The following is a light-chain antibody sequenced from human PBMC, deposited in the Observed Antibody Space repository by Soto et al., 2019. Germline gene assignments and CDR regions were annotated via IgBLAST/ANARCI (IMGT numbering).Light chain of an antibody. CDR1: SSNIGSNT. J-gene: IGLJ2*01. Sequence: QSVLTQPPSASGTPGQRVTISCSGSSSNIGSNTVNWYQQLPGTAPKLLIYSNNQRPSGVPDRFSGSKSGTSASLAIRGLHSEDEADYNCAAWDDSLNGVVFGGGTKLTVL. V-gene: IGLV1-44*01. CDR3: AAWDDSLNGVV. CDR2: SNN.